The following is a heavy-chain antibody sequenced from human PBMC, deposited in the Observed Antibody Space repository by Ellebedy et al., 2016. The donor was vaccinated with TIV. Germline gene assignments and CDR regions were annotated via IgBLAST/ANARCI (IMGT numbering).Heavy chain of an antibody. Sequence: MPSETLSLTCTVSGGSIGAYYWSWIRQPPGKGLEWIGYVYYSGSTNYSTSLKSRVTISVDTSKNQFSLKLSSVTAADTAVYYCARDTTDYYYGSGSYYKWFDPWGQGTVVTVSS. J-gene: IGHJ5*02. CDR2: VYYSGST. CDR3: ARDTTDYYYGSGSYYKWFDP. V-gene: IGHV4-59*01. D-gene: IGHD3-10*01. CDR1: GGSIGAYY.